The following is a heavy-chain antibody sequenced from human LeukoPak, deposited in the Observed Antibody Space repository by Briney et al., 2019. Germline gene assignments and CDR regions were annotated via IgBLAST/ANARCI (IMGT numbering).Heavy chain of an antibody. CDR2: INTNTGNP. CDR1: GYTFTNYA. J-gene: IGHJ4*02. Sequence: GASVKVSCKASGYTFTNYAVNWVRQAPGQGLEWMGWINTNTGNPTYAQGFTGRFVFSLDTSVSTAYLQISSLKAEDTAVYYCARQGPGYCGSTSCYGVDYWGQGTLVTVSS. D-gene: IGHD2-2*01. CDR3: ARQGPGYCGSTSCYGVDY. V-gene: IGHV7-4-1*02.